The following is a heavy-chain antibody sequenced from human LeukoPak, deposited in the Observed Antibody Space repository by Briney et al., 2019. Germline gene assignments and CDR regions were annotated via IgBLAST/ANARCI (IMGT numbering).Heavy chain of an antibody. CDR3: AREFCSTTSCSFSGYYYMDV. CDR2: IGADTGNT. Sequence: ASVKVSCKASGYTFTRYGINWVRQAPGQGLEWMGWIGADTGNTDYAKKFQGRVTMTTNTSTNTAYIDLRSLTSDDTAVYYCAREFCSTTSCSFSGYYYMDVWGKGTTVTVSS. D-gene: IGHD2-2*01. J-gene: IGHJ6*03. CDR1: GYTFTRYG. V-gene: IGHV1-18*01.